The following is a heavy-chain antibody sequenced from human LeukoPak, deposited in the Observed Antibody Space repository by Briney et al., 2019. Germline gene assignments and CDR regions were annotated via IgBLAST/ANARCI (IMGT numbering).Heavy chain of an antibody. CDR1: GFTFSSYW. V-gene: IGHV3-7*01. Sequence: GGSLRLSCAASGFTFSSYWMSWVRQAPGKGLEWVANIKQGGSEKYYVDSVKGRFTISRDNAKNSLYLQMNSLRAEDTAVYYCARVRITIFGVVATNDAFDIWGQGTMVTVSS. CDR3: ARVRITIFGVVATNDAFDI. D-gene: IGHD3-3*01. CDR2: IKQGGSEK. J-gene: IGHJ3*02.